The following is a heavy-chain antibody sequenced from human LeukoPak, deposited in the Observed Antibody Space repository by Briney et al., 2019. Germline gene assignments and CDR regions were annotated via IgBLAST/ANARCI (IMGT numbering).Heavy chain of an antibody. V-gene: IGHV3-53*01. J-gene: IGHJ4*02. CDR3: ARDLWGKRFDY. D-gene: IGHD3-16*01. CDR2: IYSGGST. CDR1: GFTVSSNY. Sequence: GGSLRLSCAASGFTVSSNYMSWVRQAPGKGLEWVSVIYSGGSTYYAGSVKGRFTISRDNSKNTLYLQMNSLRAEDTAVYYCARDLWGKRFDYWGQGNPVSVSS.